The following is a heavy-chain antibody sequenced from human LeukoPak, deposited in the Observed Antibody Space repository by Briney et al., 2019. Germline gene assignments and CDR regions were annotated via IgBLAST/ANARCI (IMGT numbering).Heavy chain of an antibody. V-gene: IGHV3-23*01. J-gene: IGHJ2*01. Sequence: GGSLRLSCAASGFSVSSYGMTWVRQAPGKGLEWVSAVGGSDTRKYYADSVKGRFTISRDHSKNTLHLQMYNLRAEDSAVYYCARGAYNYGPIYWHFDLWGRGTLVTVSS. D-gene: IGHD5-18*01. CDR3: ARGAYNYGPIYWHFDL. CDR1: GFSVSSYG. CDR2: VGGSDTRK.